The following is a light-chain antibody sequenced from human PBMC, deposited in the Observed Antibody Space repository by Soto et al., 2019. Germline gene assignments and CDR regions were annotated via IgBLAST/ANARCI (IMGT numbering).Light chain of an antibody. CDR1: QGISSW. CDR2: DAS. CDR3: QQYYSTPLT. Sequence: DIQMTQSPSSLSASVGDRVTITCRASQGISSWLAWYQQKPGKAPKLLIYDASSLESGAPSRFSGSGSGTEFTLTISSLQAEDVAVYYCQQYYSTPLTFGGGTKVDIK. V-gene: IGKV1-5*01. J-gene: IGKJ4*02.